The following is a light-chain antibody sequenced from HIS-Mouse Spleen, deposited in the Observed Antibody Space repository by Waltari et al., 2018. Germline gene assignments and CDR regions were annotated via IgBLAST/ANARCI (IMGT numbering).Light chain of an antibody. Sequence: SYELTQPPSVSVSPGQTASITCSGDTLGDKYACWYQQKPGQSPGLVIYQDSKRPSGIPERFSGSNSGNTATLTISGTQAMEEADYYCQAWDSSTVVFGGGTKLTVL. CDR3: QAWDSSTVV. CDR1: TLGDKY. V-gene: IGLV3-1*01. CDR2: QDS. J-gene: IGLJ2*01.